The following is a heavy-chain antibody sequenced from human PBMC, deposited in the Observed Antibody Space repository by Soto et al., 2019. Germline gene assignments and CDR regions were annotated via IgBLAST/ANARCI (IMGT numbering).Heavy chain of an antibody. CDR1: GFTFSSYA. Sequence: GSLRLSCAASGFTFSSYAMSWVRQAPGKGLEWVSAISGSGGSTYYADSVKGRFTISRDNSKNTLYLQMNSLRAEDTAVYYCACYSCPENYYYYYYMDVWGKGTTVTVSS. CDR3: ACYSCPENYYYYYYMDV. CDR2: ISGSGGST. D-gene: IGHD2-15*01. J-gene: IGHJ6*03. V-gene: IGHV3-23*01.